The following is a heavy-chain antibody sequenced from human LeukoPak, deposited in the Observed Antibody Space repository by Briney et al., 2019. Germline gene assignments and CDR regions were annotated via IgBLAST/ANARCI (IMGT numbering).Heavy chain of an antibody. J-gene: IGHJ6*02. V-gene: IGHV3-30*04. CDR3: ARDWQQLANYYYYGMDV. CDR2: ISYDGSNK. D-gene: IGHD6-13*01. CDR1: GFTFSSYA. Sequence: QTGGSLRLSCAASGFTFSSYAMHWVRQVSGKGLEWVAVISYDGSNKYYADSVKGRFTISRDNSKNTLYLQMNSLRAEDTAVYYCARDWQQLANYYYYGMDVWGQGTMVTVSS.